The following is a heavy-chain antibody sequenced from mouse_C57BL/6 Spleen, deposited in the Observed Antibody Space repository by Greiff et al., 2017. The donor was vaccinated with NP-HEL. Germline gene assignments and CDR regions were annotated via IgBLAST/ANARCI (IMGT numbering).Heavy chain of an antibody. CDR3: ATYGPMDY. CDR1: GYTFTSYW. D-gene: IGHD1-1*02. V-gene: IGHV1-50*01. Sequence: QVQLQQPGAELVKPGASVKLSCKASGYTFTSYWMQWVKQRPGQGLEWIGEIDPSDSYTNYNQKFKGKATLTVDTSSSTAYMQLSSLTSEDSAVDYCATYGPMDYWGQGTTLTVSS. CDR2: IDPSDSYT. J-gene: IGHJ2*01.